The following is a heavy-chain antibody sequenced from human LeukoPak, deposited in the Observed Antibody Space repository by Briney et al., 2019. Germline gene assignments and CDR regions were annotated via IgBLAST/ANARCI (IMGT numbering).Heavy chain of an antibody. Sequence: ASVKVSCKASGYTFTSYDINWVRQATGQGLEWMGWMNPNRGHTGYAQKFQGRVTMTRNTSISTAYMELSSLRSEDTAVYYCARDLGYCSSASCLYSYYYYMDVWGKGTTVTVSS. V-gene: IGHV1-8*01. CDR3: ARDLGYCSSASCLYSYYYYMDV. D-gene: IGHD2-2*01. CDR2: MNPNRGHT. J-gene: IGHJ6*03. CDR1: GYTFTSYD.